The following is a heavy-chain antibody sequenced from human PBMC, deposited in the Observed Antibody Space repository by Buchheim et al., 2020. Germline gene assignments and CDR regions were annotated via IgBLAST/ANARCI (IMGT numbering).Heavy chain of an antibody. CDR2: IYHTGDT. CDR3: GDPPAAA. D-gene: IGHD2-15*01. V-gene: IGHV4-4*02. J-gene: IGHJ4*02. Sequence: VQLQESGPRLVKPSGTLSLTCAVSGDSISSSRWWTWVRQPPGKGLEWIGEIYHTGDTHYNASLGGRVTISIAKSRNQFSPGLTSVTDTDTAVYYCGDPPAAAWGQGTL. CDR1: GDSISSSRW.